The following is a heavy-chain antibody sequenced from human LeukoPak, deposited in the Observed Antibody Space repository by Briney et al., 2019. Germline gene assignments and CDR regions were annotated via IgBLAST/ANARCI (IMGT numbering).Heavy chain of an antibody. CDR2: ISGSGGNT. D-gene: IGHD2-2*01. CDR3: AKGGCSSTSCYGYYYFYYMDV. V-gene: IGHV3-23*01. J-gene: IGHJ6*03. Sequence: GGSLRLSCAASGFTFSSYTMSWVRQAPGKGLEWVSTISGSGGNTYYADSVKGRFTISRDNSKNRLYLQMNSLRGEDTAVYYCAKGGCSSTSCYGYYYFYYMDVWGKGTTVTVSS. CDR1: GFTFSSYT.